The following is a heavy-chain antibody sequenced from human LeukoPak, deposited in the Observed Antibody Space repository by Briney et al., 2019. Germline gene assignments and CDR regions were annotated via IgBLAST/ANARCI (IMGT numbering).Heavy chain of an antibody. CDR1: GFTFSSYA. J-gene: IGHJ4*02. CDR3: ARDPTVRGYKHFDY. Sequence: GGSLRLSRAASGFTFSSYAMSWVRHAPGKGLEWVSAISGSGGSTYYADSVKGRFTISRDNSKNTLYLQMNSLTSDDTAVYFCARDPTVRGYKHFDYWGQGTLVTVSS. CDR2: ISGSGGST. D-gene: IGHD5-24*01. V-gene: IGHV3-23*01.